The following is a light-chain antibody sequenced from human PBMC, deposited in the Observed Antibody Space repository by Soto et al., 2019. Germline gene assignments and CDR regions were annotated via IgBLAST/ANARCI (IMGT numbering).Light chain of an antibody. Sequence: DIVMTQSPDSLAVSLGERATINCKSSQSVLYSSNNKNYLAWYQQKPGQPPKMLIYWASTRESGVPARFSGSGSGTDFTLTIGSLQAEDVAVYYCQQYYSTPRTFGQGTKVEIK. CDR2: WAS. V-gene: IGKV4-1*01. CDR3: QQYYSTPRT. CDR1: QSVLYSSNNKNY. J-gene: IGKJ1*01.